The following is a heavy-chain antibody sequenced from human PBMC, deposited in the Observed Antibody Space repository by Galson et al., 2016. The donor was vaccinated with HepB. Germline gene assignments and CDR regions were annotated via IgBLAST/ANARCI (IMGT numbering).Heavy chain of an antibody. CDR3: ARGRTPIWSGYRDYSYYYMDV. D-gene: IGHD3-3*01. V-gene: IGHV4-34*01. J-gene: IGHJ6*03. CDR2: VSESGSI. CDR1: AGSFSDSY. Sequence: TLSLTCAVSAGSFSDSYWTWIRQAPGKGLEWVGDVSESGSIKYAPSLEGRVTISLDTSRNHFSLKLTSVTAADTAMYYCARGRTPIWSGYRDYSYYYMDVWGKGTTVAVSS.